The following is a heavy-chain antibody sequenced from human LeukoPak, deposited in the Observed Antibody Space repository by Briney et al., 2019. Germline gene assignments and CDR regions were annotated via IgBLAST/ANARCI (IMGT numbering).Heavy chain of an antibody. CDR3: ARGGSGIEYFQH. Sequence: ASVRVSCKASGYTFTGYYMHWVRQAPGQGLEWMGWINPNSGVTNYAQKFQGRVTMTRDTSMSTAYMELSRLRSDDTAVYYCARGGSGIEYFQHWGQGTPVTVS. D-gene: IGHD2-15*01. CDR2: INPNSGVT. J-gene: IGHJ1*01. V-gene: IGHV1-2*02. CDR1: GYTFTGYY.